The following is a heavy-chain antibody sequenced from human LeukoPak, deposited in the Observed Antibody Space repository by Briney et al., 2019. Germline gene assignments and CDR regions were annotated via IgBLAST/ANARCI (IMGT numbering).Heavy chain of an antibody. J-gene: IGHJ4*02. CDR1: GFTFSSYW. D-gene: IGHD6-13*01. CDR2: IKQDGSEK. V-gene: IGHV3-7*01. CDR3: AREGSSWYADFDY. Sequence: PGGSLRLSCAASGFTFSSYWMSWVGQAPGKGLEGVANIKQDGSEKYYVDSVKGRFTISRDNAKNSLYLQMNSLRAEDTAVYYCAREGSSWYADFDYWGQGTLVTVSS.